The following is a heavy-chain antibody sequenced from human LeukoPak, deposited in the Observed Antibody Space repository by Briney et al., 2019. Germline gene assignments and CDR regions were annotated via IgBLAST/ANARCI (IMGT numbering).Heavy chain of an antibody. J-gene: IGHJ4*02. CDR2: ISYDGSNK. V-gene: IGHV3-30-3*01. CDR1: GFTFSSYV. D-gene: IGHD6-19*01. Sequence: GGSLRLSCAASGFTFSSYVMHWVRQAPGKGLEWVAVISYDGSNKYYADSVKGRFTISRDNSKNTLCLQMNSLRAEDTAVYYCARASSRSSGWYGYWGQGTLVTVSS. CDR3: ARASSRSSGWYGY.